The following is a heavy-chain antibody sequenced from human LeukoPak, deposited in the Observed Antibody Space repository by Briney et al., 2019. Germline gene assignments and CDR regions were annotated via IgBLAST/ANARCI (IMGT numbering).Heavy chain of an antibody. Sequence: SETLSLTCTVSGGSISSGSYYWSWIRQPAGKGLEWIGRIYTSGSTNYNPSLKSRVTISVDTSKNQFSLKLSSVTAADTAVYYCARVGRGSSWPRYYYYYYYMDVWGKGTTVTISS. CDR1: GGSISSGSYY. CDR2: IYTSGST. V-gene: IGHV4-61*02. D-gene: IGHD6-13*01. CDR3: ARVGRGSSWPRYYYYYYYMDV. J-gene: IGHJ6*03.